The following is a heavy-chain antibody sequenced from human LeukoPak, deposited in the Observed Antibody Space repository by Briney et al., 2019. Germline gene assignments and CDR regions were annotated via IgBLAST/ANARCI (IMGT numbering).Heavy chain of an antibody. CDR3: ARILYPTYYYYMDV. V-gene: IGHV1-2*02. J-gene: IGHJ6*03. CDR1: GYTFTGYY. CDR2: INPNSGGT. D-gene: IGHD2-15*01. Sequence: ASVKVSCKASGYTFTGYYMHWVRQAPGQGLEWMGWINPNSGGTNYAQKFQGRVTMTRDTSITTAYMELSRLRSDDTAVYYCARILYPTYYYYMDVWGKGTTVTISS.